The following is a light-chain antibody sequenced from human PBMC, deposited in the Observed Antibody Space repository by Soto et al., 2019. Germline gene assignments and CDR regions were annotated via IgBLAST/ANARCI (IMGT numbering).Light chain of an antibody. CDR3: AVWDDSLSGYV. Sequence: QSVLTQPPSASGTPGRRVTISCSGSSSNIGSNSVYWYQQLPGTAPKLLIYSNNQWPSGVPDRFSGSKSGTSASLAISGLRSEDEADYYCAVWDDSLSGYVFGTGTKSPS. CDR2: SNN. V-gene: IGLV1-47*02. CDR1: SSNIGSNS. J-gene: IGLJ1*01.